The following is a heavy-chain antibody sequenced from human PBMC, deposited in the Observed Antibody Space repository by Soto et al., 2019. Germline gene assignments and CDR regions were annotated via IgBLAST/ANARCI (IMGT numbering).Heavy chain of an antibody. CDR3: ARDHRGGTDAFDI. D-gene: IGHD2-15*01. J-gene: IGHJ3*02. CDR1: GYTFTSFG. CDR2: ISAYNGNT. Sequence: QVQLVQSGAEVTKPGASVKVSCKASGYTFTSFGISWVRQAPGQGLEWMGWISAYNGNTNYAENLQGRVTMTTGTSTSTAYMELRSLRSDDTAVYYCARDHRGGTDAFDIWGQGTMVTVSS. V-gene: IGHV1-18*01.